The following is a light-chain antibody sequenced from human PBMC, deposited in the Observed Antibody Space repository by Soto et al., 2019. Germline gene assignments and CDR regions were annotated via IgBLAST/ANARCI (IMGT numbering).Light chain of an antibody. Sequence: QSVLTQPPSASGTPGQRVTISCSGSSSNIGSNYVYWYQQLPGTVPQLLIYRNSERPSGVPDRFSGSKSDTSASLAISGLRSEDEADYYCAAWDDSLSGVVFGEGTQLTV. J-gene: IGLJ2*01. CDR2: RNS. CDR1: SSNIGSNY. V-gene: IGLV1-47*01. CDR3: AAWDDSLSGVV.